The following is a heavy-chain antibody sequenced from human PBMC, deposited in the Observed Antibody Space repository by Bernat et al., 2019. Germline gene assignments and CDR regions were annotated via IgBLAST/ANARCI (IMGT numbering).Heavy chain of an antibody. Sequence: QLQLQESGPGLVKPSETLSLTCTVSGGSISSSSYYWGWIRQPPGKGLEWIGSVYYSGSTYYNPSLKSRVTISVDTSKNQFSLKLSSVTAADTAVYYCASAPWQWLVRSAEYFQHWGQGTLVTVSS. CDR2: VYYSGST. CDR1: GGSISSSSYY. V-gene: IGHV4-39*01. J-gene: IGHJ1*01. CDR3: ASAPWQWLVRSAEYFQH. D-gene: IGHD6-19*01.